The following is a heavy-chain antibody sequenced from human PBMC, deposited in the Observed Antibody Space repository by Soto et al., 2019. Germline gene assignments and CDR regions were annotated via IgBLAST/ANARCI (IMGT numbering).Heavy chain of an antibody. CDR2: IYNSGST. CDR1: GGSISSYY. CDR3: ARTDSGSYGDHFDY. J-gene: IGHJ4*02. V-gene: IGHV4-59*01. D-gene: IGHD1-26*01. Sequence: QVRLRESGPGLVKPSETLSLTCTVSGGSISSYYWSWIRQPPGKGLEWIGYIYNSGSTNYNPSLKSRVTISVDTSKNQFSLKLSSVTAADTAVHYCARTDSGSYGDHFDYWGQGALVTVSS.